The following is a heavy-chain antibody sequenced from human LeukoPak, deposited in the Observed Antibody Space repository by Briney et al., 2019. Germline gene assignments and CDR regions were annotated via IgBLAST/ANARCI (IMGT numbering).Heavy chain of an antibody. CDR1: GYTFTSYD. CDR3: ARINRDNSGYSPFDS. CDR2: MNPNTGNT. Sequence: ASVKVSCKASGYTFTSYDINWVRQATGQGLEWMGWMNPNTGNTGYAQKFQGSLTLTRNTSISTAYMHLSSLRSEDTALYYCARINRDNSGYSPFDSWGQGTLVTASS. J-gene: IGHJ4*02. V-gene: IGHV1-8*01. D-gene: IGHD3-22*01.